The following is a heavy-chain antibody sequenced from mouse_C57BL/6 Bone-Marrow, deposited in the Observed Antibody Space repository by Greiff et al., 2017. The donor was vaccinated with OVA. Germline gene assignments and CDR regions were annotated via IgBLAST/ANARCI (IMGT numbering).Heavy chain of an antibody. V-gene: IGHV1-26*01. CDR2: INPNNGGT. CDR1: GYTFTDYY. CDR3: ARRRFYYDYDGWYFDV. Sequence: VQLQQSGPELVKPGASVKISCKASGYTFTDYYMNWVKQSHGKSLEWIGDINPNNGGTSYNQKFKGKATLTVDKSSSTAYMELRSLTSEDSAVYYCARRRFYYDYDGWYFDVWDTGTTVTVSS. J-gene: IGHJ1*03. D-gene: IGHD2-4*01.